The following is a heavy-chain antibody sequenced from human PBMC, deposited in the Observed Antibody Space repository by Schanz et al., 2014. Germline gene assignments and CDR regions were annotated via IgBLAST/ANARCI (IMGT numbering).Heavy chain of an antibody. CDR1: GYIFSSYA. CDR3: ARARYGLDV. Sequence: QLVQSGSEFRKPGASVKVSCKASGYIFSSYAIHWVRQAPGQGLEWMGWINPTTGNPGYAQGFTGRFVFSFDTAVSTAYLQISGLEAEDTAGYYCARARYGLDVWGQGTTVTVSS. J-gene: IGHJ6*02. CDR2: INPTTGNP. V-gene: IGHV7-4-1*02.